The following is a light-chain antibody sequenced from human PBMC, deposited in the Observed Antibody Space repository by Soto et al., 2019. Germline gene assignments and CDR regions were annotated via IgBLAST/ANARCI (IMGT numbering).Light chain of an antibody. J-gene: IGKJ1*01. V-gene: IGKV1-5*03. Sequence: DIQLTQSPSTLSASLGYRVTITCRAGQSIGSWLAWYQQKPGKAPKFLIYKTSNLESGVPSRFRGSGSGTEFTLTISSLQPVDFANYYCQYYNNYCWTFGQGTKVEIK. CDR2: KTS. CDR3: QYYNNYCWT. CDR1: QSIGSW.